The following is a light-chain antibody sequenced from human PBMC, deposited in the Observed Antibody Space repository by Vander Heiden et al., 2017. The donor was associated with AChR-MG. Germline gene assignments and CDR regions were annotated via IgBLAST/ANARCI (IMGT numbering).Light chain of an antibody. CDR2: AAS. CDR3: QQLNTYPWT. J-gene: IGKJ1*01. V-gene: IGKV1-9*01. Sequence: DIQLTQSPSFVSASVGDRVTITCRASQGIINYLAWYQQKPGKAPKLLIYAASTLPGGVPSRFSGSGYGTEFTLTISSLQPEDLATYYCQQLNTYPWTFGQGTKVDIK. CDR1: QGIINY.